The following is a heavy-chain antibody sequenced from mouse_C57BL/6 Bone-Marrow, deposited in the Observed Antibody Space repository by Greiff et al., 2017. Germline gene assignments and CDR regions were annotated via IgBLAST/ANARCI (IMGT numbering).Heavy chain of an antibody. V-gene: IGHV5-6*02. D-gene: IGHD3-1*01. J-gene: IGHJ4*01. CDR2: ISSGGSYT. CDR1: GFTFSSYG. Sequence: DVMLVESGGDLVKPGGSLKLSCAASGFTFSSYGMSWVRQTPDKRLEWVATISSGGSYTYYPDSVKGRFTISRDNAKNNLYLQRSSLKSEDTAMYYCARRGSGAMDYWGQGTSVTVSS. CDR3: ARRGSGAMDY.